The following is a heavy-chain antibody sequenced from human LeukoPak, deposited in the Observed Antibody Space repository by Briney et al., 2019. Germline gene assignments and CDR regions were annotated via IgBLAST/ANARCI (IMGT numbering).Heavy chain of an antibody. V-gene: IGHV3-23*01. CDR3: AKDYGDYEVYFDY. CDR1: GFTFRSYA. Sequence: GGSLRLSCAASGFTFRSYAMSWVRQAPGKGLEWVSAISGSVGSTYYADSAKGRFTITRDNSKNTLYLQMNSLRADDTAVYYCAKDYGDYEVYFDYWGQGTLVTVSS. D-gene: IGHD4-17*01. CDR2: ISGSVGST. J-gene: IGHJ4*02.